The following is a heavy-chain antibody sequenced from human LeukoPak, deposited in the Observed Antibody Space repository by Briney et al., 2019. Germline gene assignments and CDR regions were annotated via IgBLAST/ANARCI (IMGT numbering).Heavy chain of an antibody. J-gene: IGHJ4*02. CDR2: INPNSGGT. V-gene: IGHV1-2*02. CDR3: ARDLGDSAYDHVDY. Sequence: GASVKVSCKASGYTFTGYYMHWVRQAPGQGLEWMGWINPNSGGTNYAQKFQGRVTMTRDTSISTAYMELSRLRSDDTAVYYCARDLGDSAYDHVDYWGQGTLVTVSS. D-gene: IGHD3-10*01. CDR1: GYTFTGYY.